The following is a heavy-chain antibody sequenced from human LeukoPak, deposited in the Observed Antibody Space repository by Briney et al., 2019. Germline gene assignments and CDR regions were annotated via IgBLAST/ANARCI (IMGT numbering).Heavy chain of an antibody. CDR3: AKVWMTTVNYRDY. D-gene: IGHD4-11*01. CDR1: GFTFSSYW. Sequence: PGGSLRLSCAASGFTFSSYWMSWVRQAPGKGLEWVAFIRYDGSNKYYADSVKGRFTISRDNSKNTLYLQMNSLRAEDTAVYYCAKVWMTTVNYRDYWGQGTLVTVSS. V-gene: IGHV3-30*02. J-gene: IGHJ4*02. CDR2: IRYDGSNK.